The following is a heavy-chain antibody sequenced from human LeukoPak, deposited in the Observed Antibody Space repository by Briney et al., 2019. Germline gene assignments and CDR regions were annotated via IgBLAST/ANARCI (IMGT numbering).Heavy chain of an antibody. J-gene: IGHJ3*02. CDR3: ATPGPDWGDAFDI. D-gene: IGHD3/OR15-3a*01. Sequence: GASVKVSCKASGYTFTGYYMHWVRQAPGQGLEWMGIINPSGGSTSYAQKFQGRVTMTRDTSTSTVYMELSSLRSEDAAVYYCATPGPDWGDAFDIWGQGTMVTVSS. CDR2: INPSGGST. V-gene: IGHV1-46*01. CDR1: GYTFTGYY.